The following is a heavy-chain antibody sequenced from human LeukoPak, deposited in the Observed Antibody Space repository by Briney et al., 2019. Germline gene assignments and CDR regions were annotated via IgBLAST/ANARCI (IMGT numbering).Heavy chain of an antibody. CDR3: ARSFPNIVVVPAAPSPKFDP. J-gene: IGHJ5*02. CDR2: IIPIFGTA. CDR1: GGTFSSYA. D-gene: IGHD2-2*01. Sequence: SVKVSCKASGGTFSSYAISWVRQAPGQGLEWMGGIIPIFGTANYAQKFQGRVTITADESTSTAYMELSSLRSEDTAVYYCARSFPNIVVVPAAPSPKFDPWAQVTLVTVSS. V-gene: IGHV1-69*13.